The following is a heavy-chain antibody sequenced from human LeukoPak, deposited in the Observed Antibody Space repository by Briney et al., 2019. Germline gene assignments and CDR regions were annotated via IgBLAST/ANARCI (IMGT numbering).Heavy chain of an antibody. CDR1: GYTFASYA. CDR3: ARSGITMVRGVIRRGGNWFDP. V-gene: IGHV1-2*06. CDR2: INPNSGGT. J-gene: IGHJ5*02. Sequence: ASVKVSCKASGYTFASYAMHWVRQAPGQGLEWMGRINPNSGGTNYAQKFQGRVTVTRDTSISTAYMELSRLRSDDTAVYYCARSGITMVRGVIRRGGNWFDPWGQGTLVTVSS. D-gene: IGHD3-10*01.